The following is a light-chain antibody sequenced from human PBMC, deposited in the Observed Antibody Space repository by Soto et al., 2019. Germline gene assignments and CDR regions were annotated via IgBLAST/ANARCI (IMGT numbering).Light chain of an antibody. V-gene: IGLV2-14*03. CDR3: TSYTSSGSPS. J-gene: IGLJ1*01. CDR1: TSDVGGYNY. Sequence: QSALTQPASVSGSPGQSIIISCTGSTSDVGGYNYVSWYQHHPGKAPKLMINDVSNRPSGVSNRFSGSKSGNTASLTISGLQAEDEADYYCTSYTSSGSPSFGTGTKVTVL. CDR2: DVS.